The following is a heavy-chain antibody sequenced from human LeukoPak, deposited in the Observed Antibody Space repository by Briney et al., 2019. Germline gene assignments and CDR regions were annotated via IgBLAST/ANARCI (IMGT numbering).Heavy chain of an antibody. V-gene: IGHV3-33*01. J-gene: IGHJ3*02. CDR1: GFTFSSYG. CDR3: ARDQSPVGSGFDAFDI. Sequence: PGRSLRLSCAASGFTFSSYGTHWVRQAPGKGLEWVAVIWYDGSNKYYADSVKGRFTISRDNSKNTLYLQMNSLRAEDTAVYYCARDQSPVGSGFDAFDIWGQGTMVTVSS. D-gene: IGHD5-12*01. CDR2: IWYDGSNK.